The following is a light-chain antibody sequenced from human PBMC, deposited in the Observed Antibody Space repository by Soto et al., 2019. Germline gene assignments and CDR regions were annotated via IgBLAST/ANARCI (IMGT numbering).Light chain of an antibody. CDR2: HAS. J-gene: IGKJ1*01. V-gene: IGKV1-5*01. CDR1: QSMSSW. Sequence: DIQMTQSPSSLSASVGDRVTLTCRASQSMSSWLAWYQQKPGKAPNLLIYHASSLESGVPSRFSGSGSGTEFPLAISSLQPDDIATYYCQQYHTYWAFGQGTKVEIK. CDR3: QQYHTYWA.